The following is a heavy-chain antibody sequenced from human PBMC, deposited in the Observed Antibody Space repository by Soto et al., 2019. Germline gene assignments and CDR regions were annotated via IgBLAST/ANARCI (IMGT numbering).Heavy chain of an antibody. CDR2: IYYSGST. CDR3: ARDLPSGGSGNKSFVFSNHGAFDI. V-gene: IGHV4-31*03. Sequence: KPSETLSLTCTVSGGSISSGGYYWSWIRQHPGKGLEWIGYIYYSGSTYYNPSLKSRVTISVDTSKNQFSLKLSSVTAADTAVYYCARDLPSGGSGNKSFVFSNHGAFDIWGQGTMVTVSS. CDR1: GGSISSGGYY. D-gene: IGHD3-10*01. J-gene: IGHJ3*02.